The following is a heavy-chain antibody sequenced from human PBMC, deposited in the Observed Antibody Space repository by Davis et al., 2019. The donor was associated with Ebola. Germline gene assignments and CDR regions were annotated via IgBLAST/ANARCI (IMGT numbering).Heavy chain of an antibody. CDR2: ISGDGSTT. Sequence: GESLKISCAASGFSFSAYWMHWVRQAPGKGLVWVSRISGDGSTTSYADSVRGRFTISRDIAKNTLYLQVNSLRAEDTAVYYCARAVNGNYGKFDYWGQGTLVTVSS. CDR1: GFSFSAYW. J-gene: IGHJ4*02. CDR3: ARAVNGNYGKFDY. V-gene: IGHV3-74*01. D-gene: IGHD1-7*01.